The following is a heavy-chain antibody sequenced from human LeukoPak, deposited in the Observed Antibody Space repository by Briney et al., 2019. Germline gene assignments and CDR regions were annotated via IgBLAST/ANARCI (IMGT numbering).Heavy chain of an antibody. CDR3: ARGMSSLLDY. D-gene: IGHD6-13*01. CDR2: ISSSSSTI. V-gene: IGHV3-48*01. J-gene: IGHJ4*02. CDR1: GFTFNSYS. Sequence: GGSLRLSCAASGFTFNSYSMNWVRQAPGKGLEWVSYISSSSSTIYYADSVKGRFTISRDNAKNSLYLQMNSLRAEDTAVYYCARGMSSLLDYWGQGTLVTVSS.